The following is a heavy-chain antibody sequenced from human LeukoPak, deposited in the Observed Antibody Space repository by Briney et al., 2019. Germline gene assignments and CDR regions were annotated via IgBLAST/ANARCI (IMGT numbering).Heavy chain of an antibody. D-gene: IGHD6-19*01. CDR1: GYTFTGYY. CDR3: ARSRGAVAGTGPLPNDY. J-gene: IGHJ4*02. V-gene: IGHV1-2*02. Sequence: GASVKVSCKASGYTFTGYYMHWVRQAPGQGLEWMGWINPNSGGTNYAQKFQGRVTMTRDTSISTAYMELSRLRSDDTAVYYCARSRGAVAGTGPLPNDYWGQGTLVTVSS. CDR2: INPNSGGT.